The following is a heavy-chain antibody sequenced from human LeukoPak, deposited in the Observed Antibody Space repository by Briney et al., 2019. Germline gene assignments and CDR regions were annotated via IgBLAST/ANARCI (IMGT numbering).Heavy chain of an antibody. CDR1: GFTFSSYG. J-gene: IGHJ3*02. D-gene: IGHD3-22*01. Sequence: PGGSLRLSCAASGFTFSSYGMHWVRQAPGKGLEWVAVIWYDGSNKYYADSVKGRFTISRDNSKNTLYLQMNSLRAEDTAVYYCARGATGYYYDSSGPVSAFDIWGQGTMVTVSS. CDR3: ARGATGYYYDSSGPVSAFDI. V-gene: IGHV3-33*01. CDR2: IWYDGSNK.